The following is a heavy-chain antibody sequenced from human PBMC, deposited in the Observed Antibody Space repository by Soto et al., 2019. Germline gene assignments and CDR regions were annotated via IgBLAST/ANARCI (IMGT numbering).Heavy chain of an antibody. CDR2: ISGSGGST. CDR3: AKDRSKVEQQPLGTFDY. J-gene: IGHJ4*02. CDR1: GFTFSSYA. D-gene: IGHD6-13*01. V-gene: IGHV3-23*01. Sequence: EVQVLESGGGLVQPGGSLRLSCAASGFTFSSYAMSWVRQAPGKGLEWVSAISGSGGSTYYADSVKGRFTISRDNSKNTLYLQMNSLRAEDTAVYYCAKDRSKVEQQPLGTFDYWGQGTLVTVSS.